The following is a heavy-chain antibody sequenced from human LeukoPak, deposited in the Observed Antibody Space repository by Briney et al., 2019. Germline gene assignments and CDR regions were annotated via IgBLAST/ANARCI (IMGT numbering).Heavy chain of an antibody. D-gene: IGHD2-2*01. CDR1: GGSISSGGYY. Sequence: PSQTLSLTCTVSGGSISSGGYYWSWIRQHPGKGLEWIGYIYYSWSTYYNPSLKSRVTISVDTSKNQFSLKLSSVTAADTAVYYCARSGYCSSTSCYGWFDPWGQGTLVTVSS. J-gene: IGHJ5*02. V-gene: IGHV4-31*03. CDR3: ARSGYCSSTSCYGWFDP. CDR2: IYYSWST.